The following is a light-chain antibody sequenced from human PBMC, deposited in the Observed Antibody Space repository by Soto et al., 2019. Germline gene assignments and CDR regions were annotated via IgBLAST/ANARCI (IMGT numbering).Light chain of an antibody. CDR2: RND. V-gene: IGLV1-47*01. J-gene: IGLJ1*01. Sequence: QSVLTQPSSVSGTPGQGVTFSCSGSISNIGNNYVYWFQQLPGTAPKVLSNRNDQRPSGVPDRFSGSKSGTSASLAISGLRSEDEADYYCAAWDDTVRSYVFGTGTKVTVL. CDR1: ISNIGNNY. CDR3: AAWDDTVRSYV.